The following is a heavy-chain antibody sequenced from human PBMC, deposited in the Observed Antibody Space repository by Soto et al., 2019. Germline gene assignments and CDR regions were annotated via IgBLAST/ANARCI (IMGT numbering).Heavy chain of an antibody. D-gene: IGHD2-15*01. V-gene: IGHV1-69*01. CDR1: GGTFSSYA. J-gene: IGHJ5*02. Sequence: QVQLVQSGAEVKKPGSSVKVSCKASGGTFSSYAMSWVRQAPGQGLEWMGGIIPIFGTANYAQKFQGRVTITADESTSTADMELSSLRSEDTAVYYCARAVVGVAATHNWFDPWGQGTLVTVSS. CDR3: ARAVVGVAATHNWFDP. CDR2: IIPIFGTA.